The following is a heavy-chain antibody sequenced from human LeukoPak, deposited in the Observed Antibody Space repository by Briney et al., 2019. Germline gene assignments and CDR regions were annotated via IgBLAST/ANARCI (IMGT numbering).Heavy chain of an antibody. V-gene: IGHV1-69*06. CDR1: GGTFSSYA. CDR3: ARRYCSSTSCYGADAFDL. J-gene: IGHJ3*01. CDR2: IIPIFGTA. D-gene: IGHD2-2*01. Sequence: SVKVSCKASGGTFSSYAISWVRQAPGQGLEWMGGIIPIFGTANYAQKFQGRVTITADKSTSTAYMELSSLRSEDTAVYYCARRYCSSTSCYGADAFDLWGQGTMVTVSS.